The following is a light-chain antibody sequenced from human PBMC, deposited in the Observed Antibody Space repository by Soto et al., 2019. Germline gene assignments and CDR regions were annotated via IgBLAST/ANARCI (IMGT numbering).Light chain of an antibody. CDR2: EVS. CDR3: SSYAGSNNWV. CDR1: SSDVGGYNY. J-gene: IGLJ3*02. V-gene: IGLV2-8*01. Sequence: QSALTQPPSASGSPGQSVTISCTGTSSDVGGYNYVSWYQQHPGTAPKLMIYEVSKRPSGVPDRFSGSKSGNTASLTVSGLQAEDEDDYYCSSYAGSNNWVFGGGTKLTVL.